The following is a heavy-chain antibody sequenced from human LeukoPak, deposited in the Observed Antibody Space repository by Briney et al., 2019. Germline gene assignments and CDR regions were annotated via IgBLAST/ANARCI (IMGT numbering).Heavy chain of an antibody. J-gene: IGHJ3*02. CDR3: ARGGLVTMIVVVGAFDI. D-gene: IGHD3-22*01. CDR2: IYYSGST. Sequence: SQTLSLTCTVSGVSISSGGYYWSWIRQHPGKGLEWIGYIYYSGSTYYNPSLKSRVTISVDTSKNQFSLKLSSVTAADTAVYYCARGGLVTMIVVVGAFDIWGQGTMVTVSS. CDR1: GVSISSGGYY. V-gene: IGHV4-31*03.